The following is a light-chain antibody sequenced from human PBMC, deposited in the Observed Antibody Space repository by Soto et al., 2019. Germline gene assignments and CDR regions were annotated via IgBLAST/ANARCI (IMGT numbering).Light chain of an antibody. CDR2: GNS. CDR3: QSYDSSRYV. Sequence: QSVLTQPPSVSGAPGQRVTISCTGSSSNIGAGYDVHWYQQLPGTAPKLLIYGNSNRPSGVPDRFSGSKFGTSASLAITGLQAEDEADYYCQSYDSSRYVFGTGTKSPS. CDR1: SSNIGAGYD. J-gene: IGLJ1*01. V-gene: IGLV1-40*01.